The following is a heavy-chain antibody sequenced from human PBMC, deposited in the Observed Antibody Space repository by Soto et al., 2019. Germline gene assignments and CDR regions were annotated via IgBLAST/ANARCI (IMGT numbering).Heavy chain of an antibody. CDR3: ANREGSTTSFYFDC. D-gene: IGHD1-1*01. V-gene: IGHV4-4*02. CDR2: IYHSGIT. CDR1: GASITSSKW. Sequence: SETLSLTCAVSGASITSSKWWSWVRPSPGKGLEWIGEIYHSGITTYNPSLKSRVTISVDKSKNQFSLKLNSVTAADTAVYYCANREGSTTSFYFDCWGQRTLFTTSS. J-gene: IGHJ4*02.